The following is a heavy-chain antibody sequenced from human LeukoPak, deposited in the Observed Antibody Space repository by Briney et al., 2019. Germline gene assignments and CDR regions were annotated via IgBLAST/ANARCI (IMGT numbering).Heavy chain of an antibody. CDR3: TTVAWMQLWSIDF. J-gene: IGHJ4*02. D-gene: IGHD5-18*01. V-gene: IGHV3-7*05. CDR1: GFTFSGYW. Sequence: GGSLRLSCAASGFTFSGYWMSWVRQAPGKGLEWVANIKQEGIEKYYVDSVKGRFTISRDNAKNSLYLQMNSLRAEDTAVYYCTTVAWMQLWSIDFWGQGTLVTVSS. CDR2: IKQEGIEK.